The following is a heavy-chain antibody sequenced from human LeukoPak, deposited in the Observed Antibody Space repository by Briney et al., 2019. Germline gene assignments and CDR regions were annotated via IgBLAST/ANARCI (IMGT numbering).Heavy chain of an antibody. Sequence: RRSLRLSCAASGFTLSSYAMSWVRQAPGKGLEWVSAISDSGNTYHANSVKGRFTISRDSSKNTLFLQMNRMRLEDAAVYYCAKAPVTTCRGAYCYPFDYWGQGTLVTVSS. CDR3: AKAPVTTCRGAYCYPFDY. CDR2: ISDSGNT. D-gene: IGHD2-21*01. V-gene: IGHV3-23*01. J-gene: IGHJ4*02. CDR1: GFTLSSYA.